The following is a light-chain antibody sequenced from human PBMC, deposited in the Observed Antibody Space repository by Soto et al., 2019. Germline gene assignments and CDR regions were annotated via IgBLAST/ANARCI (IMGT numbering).Light chain of an antibody. V-gene: IGLV1-40*01. CDR1: SSNIGADFD. Sequence: QSVLTQPPSVSGAPGQRVTISCTGSSSNIGADFDVHWYQHLPGTAPKLLISHNNNRPSGVPDRFSGSKSGTSASLAITGLQADDEAVYYCCSYAGTYSYVFGTGTKLTVL. CDR2: HNN. CDR3: CSYAGTYSYV. J-gene: IGLJ1*01.